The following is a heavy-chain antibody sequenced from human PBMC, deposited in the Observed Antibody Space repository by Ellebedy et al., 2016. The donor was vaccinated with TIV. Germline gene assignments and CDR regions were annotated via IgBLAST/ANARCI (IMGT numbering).Heavy chain of an antibody. CDR2: ISNSATTI. CDR1: GFTFSDSY. V-gene: IGHV3-11*04. J-gene: IGHJ2*01. D-gene: IGHD4-17*01. CDR3: ARDWSFGDQGYFDL. Sequence: PGGSLRLSCAASGFTFSDSYMTWIRQAPGKGLDWVAYISNSATTIYYADSVKGRFTISRDNANNSLYLQMNSLRAEDTALYYCARDWSFGDQGYFDLWGRGTLVTVSS.